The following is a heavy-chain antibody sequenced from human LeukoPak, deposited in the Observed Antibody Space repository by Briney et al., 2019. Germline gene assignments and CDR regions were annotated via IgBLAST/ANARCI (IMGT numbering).Heavy chain of an antibody. CDR2: ISYDGRNK. J-gene: IGHJ4*02. CDR1: GFTFSSYA. D-gene: IGHD3-10*01. V-gene: IGHV3-30*18. Sequence: GGSLRLSCAASGFTFSSYAMSWVRQAPGKGLEWVGVISYDGRNKNYADSVKGRFTISRDNSKNTLHLQVNSLRAEDTAVYYCAKDASPFGELWFFDYWGQGTLVTVSS. CDR3: AKDASPFGELWFFDY.